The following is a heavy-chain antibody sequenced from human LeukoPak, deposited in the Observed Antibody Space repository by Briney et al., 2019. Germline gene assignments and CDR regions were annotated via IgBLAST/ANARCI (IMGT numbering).Heavy chain of an antibody. CDR1: GGSISSYY. CDR2: IYTSGTI. V-gene: IGHV4-4*07. CDR3: ARDSGTTGEVKFDP. D-gene: IGHD3-10*01. Sequence: SETLSLTCTVSGGSISSYYWSWIRQPAGTALEWIGRIYTSGTITYNPSLKGRVTMSVDTSKNQFSLKLSSVTAADTAVYYCARDSGTTGEVKFDPWGQGTLVTVSS. J-gene: IGHJ5*02.